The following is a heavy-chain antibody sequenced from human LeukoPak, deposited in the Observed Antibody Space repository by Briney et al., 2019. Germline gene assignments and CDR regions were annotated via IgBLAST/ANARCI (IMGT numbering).Heavy chain of an antibody. D-gene: IGHD3-16*01. CDR1: GYTFTSYA. J-gene: IGHJ4*02. CDR3: ARSTMITFGGVIL. V-gene: IGHV1-18*01. CDR2: ISAYNGNT. Sequence: ASVKVSCKASGYTFTSYAMNWVRQAPGQGLEWMGWISAYNGNTNYAQKLQGRVTMTTDTSTSTAYMELRSLRSDDTAVYYCARSTMITFGGVILWGQGTLVTVSS.